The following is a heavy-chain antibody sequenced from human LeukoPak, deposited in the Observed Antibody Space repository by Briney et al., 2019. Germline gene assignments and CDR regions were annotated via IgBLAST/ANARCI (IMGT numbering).Heavy chain of an antibody. Sequence: SETLSLTCAVYGGSFSGYYWSWIRQPPGKGLEWIEEINHSGSTNYNLSLKSRVTISVDTSKNQFSLKLSSVTAADTAVYYCARGRKSCSSTSCYSKAVLDYWGQGTLVTVSS. CDR2: INHSGST. CDR1: GGSFSGYY. J-gene: IGHJ4*02. CDR3: ARGRKSCSSTSCYSKAVLDY. V-gene: IGHV4-34*01. D-gene: IGHD2-2*01.